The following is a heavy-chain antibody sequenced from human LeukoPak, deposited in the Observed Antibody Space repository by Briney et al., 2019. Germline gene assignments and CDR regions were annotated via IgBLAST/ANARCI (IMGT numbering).Heavy chain of an antibody. CDR3: ASRKRWLQSFDY. V-gene: IGHV4-4*02. CDR2: IYHSGST. CDR1: GGSISSSNW. J-gene: IGHJ4*02. Sequence: SETLSLTCAVSGGSISSSNWWSWVRQPPGKGLEWIGEIYHSGSTNYNPSLKSRVTISVDTSKNQFSLKLSSVTAADTAVYYCASRKRWLQSFDYWGQGTLVTVSS. D-gene: IGHD5-24*01.